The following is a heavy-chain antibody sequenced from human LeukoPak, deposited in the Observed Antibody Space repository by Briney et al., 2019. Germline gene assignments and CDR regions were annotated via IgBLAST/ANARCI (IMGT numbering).Heavy chain of an antibody. CDR1: GGTFSSYA. CDR3: ANMSPDAFDI. J-gene: IGHJ3*02. CDR2: IIPIFGTA. Sequence: PVKVSCKASGGTFSSYAISWVRQAPGQRLEWMGGIIPIFGTANYAQKFQGRVTITADKSTSTAYMELSSLRSEDTAVYYCANMSPDAFDIWGQGTMVTVSS. D-gene: IGHD2/OR15-2a*01. V-gene: IGHV1-69*06.